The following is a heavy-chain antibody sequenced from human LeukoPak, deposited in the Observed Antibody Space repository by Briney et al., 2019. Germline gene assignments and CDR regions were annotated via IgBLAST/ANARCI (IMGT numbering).Heavy chain of an antibody. Sequence: SDTLSLTCTVSGGSVSTSDYYWGWLRQSPVKGLEWIGDVFYTEKTNYNPSLRGRATISIDTSKNQFSLKLTYVTAADTAVYYCARVFDSWGQGTLVTVSS. CDR1: GGSVSTSDYY. J-gene: IGHJ4*02. V-gene: IGHV4-39*07. CDR3: ARVFDS. CDR2: VFYTEKT.